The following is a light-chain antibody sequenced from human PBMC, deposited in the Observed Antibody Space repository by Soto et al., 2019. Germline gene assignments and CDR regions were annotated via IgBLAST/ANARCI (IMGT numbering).Light chain of an antibody. CDR3: STYTGSNTSYD. CDR1: TSDIGNYNY. CDR2: QVS. J-gene: IGLJ1*01. V-gene: IGLV2-14*01. Sequence: QSVLTQPASVSGSPGQSISISCTGATSDIGNYNYFSWYQQHPGKAPKLIIYQVSNRPSGVSNRFSGSKSGNTASLTISGLQADDEADYFCSTYTGSNTSYDVGTGTKVTV.